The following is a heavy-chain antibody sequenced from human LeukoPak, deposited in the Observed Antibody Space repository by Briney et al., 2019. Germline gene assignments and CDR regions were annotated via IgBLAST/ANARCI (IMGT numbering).Heavy chain of an antibody. CDR1: GYTFTGYY. V-gene: IGHV1-2*04. D-gene: IGHD3-16*01. CDR3: ARDGGSADYYYYGMDV. CDR2: INPNSGGT. J-gene: IGHJ6*02. Sequence: GASVKVSCKAYGYTFTGYYMHWVRQAPGQGLEWMGWINPNSGGTNYAQKFQGWVTMTRDTSISTAYMELSRLRSDDTAVYYCARDGGSADYYYYGMDVWGQGTTVTVSS.